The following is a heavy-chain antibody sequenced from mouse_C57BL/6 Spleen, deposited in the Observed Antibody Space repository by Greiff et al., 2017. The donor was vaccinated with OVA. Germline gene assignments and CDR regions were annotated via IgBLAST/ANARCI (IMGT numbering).Heavy chain of an antibody. CDR3: AGSGTGDY. Sequence: VQLKQSVAELVRPGASVKLSCTASGFTIKNTYMHWVKQRPEQGLEWIGRIDPANGNTKYAPKFQGKATITADTSSNTAYLQLSSLTSEDTAIYYCAGSGTGDYWGQGTTLTVSA. J-gene: IGHJ2*01. D-gene: IGHD4-1*01. CDR1: GFTIKNTY. V-gene: IGHV14-3*01. CDR2: IDPANGNT.